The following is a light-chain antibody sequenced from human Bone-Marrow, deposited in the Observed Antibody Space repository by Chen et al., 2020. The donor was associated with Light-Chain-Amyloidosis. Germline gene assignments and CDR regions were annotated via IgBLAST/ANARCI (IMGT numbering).Light chain of an antibody. CDR2: EDD. Sequence: NFMLTQPHSVSESPGKTVIISCTRSSGSIATNYVQWYQQRPGSSPTTLIYEDDQRPSGVPERFSGSTDRSPNTSPLTISGLKTEEEAASYCQSYQGSSPGVFGGGTKLTVL. CDR1: SGSIATNY. J-gene: IGLJ3*02. V-gene: IGLV6-57*01. CDR3: QSYQGSSPGV.